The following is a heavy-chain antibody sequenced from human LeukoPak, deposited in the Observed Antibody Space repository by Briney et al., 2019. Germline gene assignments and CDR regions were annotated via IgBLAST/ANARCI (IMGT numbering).Heavy chain of an antibody. CDR2: ISYDGSNK. J-gene: IGHJ4*02. CDR1: GFTFSSYG. V-gene: IGHV3-30*18. D-gene: IGHD5-18*01. CDR3: AKDTYSGYSFDY. Sequence: PGGSLRLSCAASGFTFSSYGMHWVRQAPGKGLEWVAVISYDGSNKYYADSVKGRFTISRDNSKNTLYLQMNSLRAEDTAAYYCAKDTYSGYSFDYWGQGTLVTVSS.